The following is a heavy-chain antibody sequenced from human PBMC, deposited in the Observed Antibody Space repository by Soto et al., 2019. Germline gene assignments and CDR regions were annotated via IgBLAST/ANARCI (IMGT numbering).Heavy chain of an antibody. J-gene: IGHJ5*02. V-gene: IGHV4-4*07. D-gene: IGHD1-1*01. Sequence: PSETLSLTCTVSGASISGFYWSWIRKSAGKGLEWIGRIYATGTTDYNPSLKSRVMMSIDTSKKQFSLKLRSVTAADTAVYYCVRDGTKTLRDWFDPWGQGISVTVSS. CDR3: VRDGTKTLRDWFDP. CDR1: GASISGFY. CDR2: IYATGTT.